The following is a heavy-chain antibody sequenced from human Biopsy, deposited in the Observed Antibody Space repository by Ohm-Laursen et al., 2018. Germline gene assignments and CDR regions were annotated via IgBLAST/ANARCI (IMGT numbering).Heavy chain of an antibody. Sequence: ASVKVSCKASGFSFTGYYMHWVRQAPGQGLEWMGWINPKSGATDYPQNFQGRVSMTRDTSNSTAYMDLSRLRSDDTAVYYCARGRRHCSGTCARWYFDLWGRGTLVTVSS. CDR1: GFSFTGYY. V-gene: IGHV1-2*02. D-gene: IGHD2-2*01. J-gene: IGHJ2*01. CDR3: ARGRRHCSGTCARWYFDL. CDR2: INPKSGAT.